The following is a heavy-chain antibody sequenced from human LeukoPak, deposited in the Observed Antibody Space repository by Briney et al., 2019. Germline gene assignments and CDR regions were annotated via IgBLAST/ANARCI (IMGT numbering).Heavy chain of an antibody. CDR2: IYSGGST. CDR3: ARRAGDYSHPYDY. J-gene: IGHJ4*02. V-gene: IGHV3-53*01. CDR1: GFTFSTYD. Sequence: GGSLRLSCAASGFTFSTYDMSWVRQAPGKGLEWASLIYSGGSTQYSDSVKGRFTISRDNSKNSLYLQMNSLRAEDTALYYCARRAGDYSHPYDYWGQGTLVTVSS. D-gene: IGHD3-22*01.